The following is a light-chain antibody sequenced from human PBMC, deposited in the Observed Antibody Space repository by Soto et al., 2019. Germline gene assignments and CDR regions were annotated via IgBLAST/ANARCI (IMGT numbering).Light chain of an antibody. J-gene: IGKJ1*01. CDR1: QNITNNY. CDR3: QQHGNSPRT. V-gene: IGKV3-20*01. Sequence: EIFLTHSPCTLSLSPGERATPPCRASQNITNNYVAWYQHKPGQAPRLLIYGASSRATGIPVRFSGSGSGTDFTLTISRLEPEDFAVYYCQQHGNSPRTFGQGTKVDI. CDR2: GAS.